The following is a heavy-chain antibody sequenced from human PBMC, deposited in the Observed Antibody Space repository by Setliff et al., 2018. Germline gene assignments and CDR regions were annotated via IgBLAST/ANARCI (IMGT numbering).Heavy chain of an antibody. CDR2: IRDRGNT. V-gene: IGHV4-39*07. CDR1: GGSVSRTVYY. CDR3: VRDLS. J-gene: IGHJ3*01. Sequence: PSETLSLTCSVAGGSVSRTVYYWGWVRQSPGKGPEWVASIRDRGNTAYNPSLRSRLTISIDTSENQFSMKLISVTAADTAVYYCVRDLSGGQGTMVTVSS. D-gene: IGHD3-3*01.